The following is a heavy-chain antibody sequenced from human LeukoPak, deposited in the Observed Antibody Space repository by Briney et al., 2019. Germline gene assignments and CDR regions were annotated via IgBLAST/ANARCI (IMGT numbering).Heavy chain of an antibody. V-gene: IGHV3-23*01. CDR3: AKAHSVSAPGCFDP. D-gene: IGHD5-18*01. CDR1: GLIFGNYA. Sequence: PGGALRLSCAASGLIFGNYAMSWVRQAPGKGLGGVSGSGSGGGTYYANSVKGRFTISRNKSKKKLYLQMNSLRADDTAIYYCAKAHSVSAPGCFDPWGQGTLVTVSS. CDR2: SGSGGGT. J-gene: IGHJ5*02.